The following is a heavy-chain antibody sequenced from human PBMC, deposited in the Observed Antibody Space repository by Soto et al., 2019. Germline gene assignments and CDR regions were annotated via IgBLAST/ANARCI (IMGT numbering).Heavy chain of an antibody. CDR1: GGTFSSYA. CDR2: IIPILGIE. J-gene: IGHJ6*03. D-gene: IGHD6-19*01. CDR3: ARDRSSDPNYYYYMDV. V-gene: IGHV1-69*04. Sequence: QAQLVQSGAEVKKPGSSVKVSCKASGGTFSSYAITWVRQAPGQGLEWMGRIIPILGIENYAQKFQDRVTITADKSTSTVYMELSSLRSEDTAVYYCARDRSSDPNYYYYMDVWGKGTTVTVSS.